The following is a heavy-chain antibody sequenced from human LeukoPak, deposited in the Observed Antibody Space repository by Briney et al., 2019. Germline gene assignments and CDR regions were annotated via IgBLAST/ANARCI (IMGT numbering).Heavy chain of an antibody. Sequence: SVKVSCKASGGTFSSYAISWVRQAPGQGLEWMGGIIPIFSTANYAQKFQGRVTITADESTSTAYMELSSLRSEDTAVYYCASNNRLWFGELLPYYFDYWGQGTLVAVSS. D-gene: IGHD3-10*01. V-gene: IGHV1-69*13. CDR1: GGTFSSYA. CDR3: ASNNRLWFGELLPYYFDY. CDR2: IIPIFSTA. J-gene: IGHJ4*02.